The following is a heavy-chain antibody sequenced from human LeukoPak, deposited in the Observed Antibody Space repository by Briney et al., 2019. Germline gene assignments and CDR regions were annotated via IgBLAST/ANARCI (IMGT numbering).Heavy chain of an antibody. Sequence: GGSLRLSCAASGFTFSSYWMHWVRQAPGKGLVWVSRINSDGSSTSYADSVKGRFTISRDNAKYTLYLQMNSLRAEDTAVYYCAREQANSYYDFWSGQNSLLDYWGQGTLVTVSS. CDR3: AREQANSYYDFWSGQNSLLDY. CDR1: GFTFSSYW. V-gene: IGHV3-74*01. J-gene: IGHJ4*02. CDR2: INSDGSST. D-gene: IGHD3-3*01.